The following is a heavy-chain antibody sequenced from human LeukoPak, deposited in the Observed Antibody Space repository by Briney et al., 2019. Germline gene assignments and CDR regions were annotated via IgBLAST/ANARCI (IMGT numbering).Heavy chain of an antibody. Sequence: GASVKVSCKASGYTLTDYYMHWVRQAPGQGLEWMGWISPKNGGTDYAQKFQGRVTMTRDTSVNTAYMELTSLRSDDTAVYFCARRTTVTSGFKYWGQGTLVTVSS. CDR1: GYTLTDYY. CDR3: ARRTTVTSGFKY. V-gene: IGHV1-2*02. CDR2: ISPKNGGT. D-gene: IGHD4-17*01. J-gene: IGHJ4*02.